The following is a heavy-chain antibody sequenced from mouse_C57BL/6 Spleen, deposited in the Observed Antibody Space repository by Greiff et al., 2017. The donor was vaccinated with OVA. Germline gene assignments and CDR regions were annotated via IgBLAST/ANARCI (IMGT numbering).Heavy chain of an antibody. CDR3: ARVAYSLYAMDY. D-gene: IGHD2-12*01. CDR1: GYTFTSYW. J-gene: IGHJ4*01. Sequence: VQLQQPGAELVRPGSSVKLSCKASGYTFTSYWMHWVKQRPIQGLEWIGTIDPSDSDTHYNQKFKDKATLTVDKSSSTAYMQLSSLTSEDSAVYYCARVAYSLYAMDYWGQGTSVTVSS. V-gene: IGHV1-52*01. CDR2: IDPSDSDT.